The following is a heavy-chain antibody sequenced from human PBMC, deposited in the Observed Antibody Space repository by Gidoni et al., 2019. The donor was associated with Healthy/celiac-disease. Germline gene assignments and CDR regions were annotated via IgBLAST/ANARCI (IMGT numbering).Heavy chain of an antibody. V-gene: IGHV3-30-3*01. CDR1: GFTFSSYA. J-gene: IGHJ6*02. D-gene: IGHD6-25*01. CDR2: ISYDGSNK. CDR3: ARVRAASPYYYYGMDV. Sequence: QVQLVESGGGVVQPGRSLRLSCAASGFTFSSYAMHWVRQAQGKGLEWVAVISYDGSNKYYADSVKGRFTISRDNSKNTLYLQMNSLRAEDTAVYYCARVRAASPYYYYGMDVWGQGTTVTVSS.